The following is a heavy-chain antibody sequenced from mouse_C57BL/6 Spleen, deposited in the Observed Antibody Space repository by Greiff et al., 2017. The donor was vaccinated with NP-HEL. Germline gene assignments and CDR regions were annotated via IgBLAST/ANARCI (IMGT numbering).Heavy chain of an antibody. V-gene: IGHV1-82*01. CDR1: GYAFSSSW. CDR3: ARRAGTDFDY. D-gene: IGHD4-1*01. Sequence: VQLQQSGPELVKPGASVKISCKASGYAFSSSWMNWVKQRPGKGLEWIGRIYPGDGDTNYNGKFKGKATLTADKSSSPAYMQLSSLTSEDSAVYFCARRAGTDFDYWGQGTTLTVSS. J-gene: IGHJ2*01. CDR2: IYPGDGDT.